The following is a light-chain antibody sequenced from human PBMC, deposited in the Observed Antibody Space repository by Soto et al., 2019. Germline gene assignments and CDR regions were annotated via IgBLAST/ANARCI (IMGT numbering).Light chain of an antibody. J-gene: IGLJ1*01. CDR2: DVT. V-gene: IGLV2-11*01. CDR3: SSYTNINTRACV. Sequence: QSALTQPRSVSESPGQSVTISCTGTSSDVGDYNSVSWYQQHPGKAPKLLLFDVTTRPSGVPDRFSGSKSANTASLTISGLQAEDEAEYYCSSYTNINTRACVFGTGTKVTVL. CDR1: SSDVGDYNS.